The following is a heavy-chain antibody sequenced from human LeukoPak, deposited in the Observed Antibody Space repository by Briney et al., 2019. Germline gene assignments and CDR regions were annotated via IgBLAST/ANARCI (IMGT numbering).Heavy chain of an antibody. CDR1: GGSISSYF. J-gene: IGHJ5*02. CDR2: IYYTGST. D-gene: IGHD3-3*01. Sequence: SETLSLTCTVSGGSISSYFWSWIRQPPGRGLEWIGYIYYTGSTNYSPSLKSRVTISVDTSENQFSLKLSSVTAADTAVYYCARGVRFLEWLENWFDPWGQGTLVTVSS. V-gene: IGHV4-59*08. CDR3: ARGVRFLEWLENWFDP.